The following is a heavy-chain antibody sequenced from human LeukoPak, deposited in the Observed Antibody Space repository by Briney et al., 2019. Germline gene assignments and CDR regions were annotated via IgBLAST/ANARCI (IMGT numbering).Heavy chain of an antibody. J-gene: IGHJ4*02. CDR2: ISGSDGNT. Sequence: AGSLRLSCAASGFTFNDYAMSWVRQAPGKGLEWVVYISGSDGNTYYADSVKCRLTISRDNSKNTVFLQMNSLRGEDTAVYYCARGLCLSLNYFDYWGQGTLVTVSS. V-gene: IGHV3-23*01. CDR1: GFTFNDYA. CDR3: ARGLCLSLNYFDY. D-gene: IGHD5-18*01.